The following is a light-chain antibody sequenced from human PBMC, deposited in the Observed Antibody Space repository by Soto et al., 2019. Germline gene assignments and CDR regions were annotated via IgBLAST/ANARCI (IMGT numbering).Light chain of an antibody. CDR1: SSDVGAYNY. CDR2: DVS. Sequence: QSALTQPRSVSGSPGQSVTISCTGTSSDVGAYNYVSWYQQHPGKAPKLMIYDVSKRPPGVPDRFSGSKSGNTASLTISGLQAEDEADYYCCSYAGSYTLVFGGGTKLTVL. V-gene: IGLV2-11*01. CDR3: CSYAGSYTLV. J-gene: IGLJ2*01.